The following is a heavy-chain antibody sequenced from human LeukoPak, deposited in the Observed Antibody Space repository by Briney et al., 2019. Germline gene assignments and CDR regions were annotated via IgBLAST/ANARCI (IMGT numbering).Heavy chain of an antibody. CDR3: ARQWEPGAFDI. CDR1: GFTFSSYW. Sequence: GGSLRLSCAAPGFTFSSYWMSWVRQAPGKGLEWVANIKQDGSEKYYVDSVKGRFTISRDNAKNSLYLQMNSLRAEDTAVYYCARQWEPGAFDIWGQGTMVTVSS. CDR2: IKQDGSEK. D-gene: IGHD1-26*01. V-gene: IGHV3-7*01. J-gene: IGHJ3*02.